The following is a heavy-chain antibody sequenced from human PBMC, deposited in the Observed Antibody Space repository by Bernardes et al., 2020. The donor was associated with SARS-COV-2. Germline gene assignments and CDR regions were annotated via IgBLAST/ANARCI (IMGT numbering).Heavy chain of an antibody. CDR1: GFTFSSYA. J-gene: IGHJ4*02. V-gene: IGHV3-23*01. Sequence: GGSLRLSCAASGFTFSSYAMNWVRQAPGKGLEWVSVISGSGGSTYYADSVKGRFTISRDNGKNSLYLQMNSLRAEDTALYYCASELSSSLDYWGQGTLVTVSS. CDR2: ISGSGGST. D-gene: IGHD6-6*01. CDR3: ASELSSSLDY.